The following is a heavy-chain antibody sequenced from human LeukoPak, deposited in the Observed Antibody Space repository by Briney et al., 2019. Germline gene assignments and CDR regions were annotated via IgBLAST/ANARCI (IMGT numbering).Heavy chain of an antibody. J-gene: IGHJ5*02. CDR3: AKDKSAYDSSGYYYGYNWFDP. CDR2: ISGSGGST. V-gene: IGHV3-23*01. Sequence: PGGSLRLSCAASGFTFSSYAMSWVRQAPGKGLEWVSAISGSGGSTYYADSVKGRFTISRDNSKNTLYLQMNSLRAEDTAVYYCAKDKSAYDSSGYYYGYNWFDPWGQGTLVTVSS. CDR1: GFTFSSYA. D-gene: IGHD3-22*01.